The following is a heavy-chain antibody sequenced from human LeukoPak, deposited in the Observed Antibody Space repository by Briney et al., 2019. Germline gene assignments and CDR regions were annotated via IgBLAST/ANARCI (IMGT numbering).Heavy chain of an antibody. CDR2: IYTSGST. CDR3: AVESGNYDFWSGYAPPRAFDY. J-gene: IGHJ4*02. V-gene: IGHV4-4*07. Sequence: TSETLSLTCTVSGGSISSYYWSWIRQPAGKGLEWIGRIYTSGSTNYNPSLKSRVTMSVDTSKNQFSLKLSSVTAAATAVYYCAVESGNYDFWSGYAPPRAFDYWGQGTLVTVSS. CDR1: GGSISSYY. D-gene: IGHD3-3*01.